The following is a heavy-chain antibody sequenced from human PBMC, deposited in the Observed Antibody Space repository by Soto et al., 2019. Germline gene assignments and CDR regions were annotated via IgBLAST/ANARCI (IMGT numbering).Heavy chain of an antibody. D-gene: IGHD3-3*01. V-gene: IGHV3-21*01. J-gene: IGHJ3*02. CDR1: GFTFRSYS. CDR3: ARDRVLRFLEWFDAFDI. Sequence: GGSLRLSCAASGFTFRSYSMNWVRQAPGKGLEWVSSISSSSSYIYYADSVKGRFTISRDNAKNSLYLQMNSLRAEDTAVYYCARDRVLRFLEWFDAFDIWGQGTMVTVSS. CDR2: ISSSSSYI.